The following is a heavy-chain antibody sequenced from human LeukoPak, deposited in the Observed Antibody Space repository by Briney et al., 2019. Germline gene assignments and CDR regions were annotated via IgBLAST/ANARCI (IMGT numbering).Heavy chain of an antibody. V-gene: IGHV3-30*04. J-gene: IGHJ4*02. D-gene: IGHD4-17*01. CDR2: ISYDGSNK. Sequence: PGRSLRLSCAASGFTLSSYAMHWVRQAPGKGLEWVAVISYDGSNKYYADSVKGRFTISRDNSKSTLYLQMNSLRAEDTAVYYCSTLYGDYPDYWGQGTLVTVSS. CDR1: GFTLSSYA. CDR3: STLYGDYPDY.